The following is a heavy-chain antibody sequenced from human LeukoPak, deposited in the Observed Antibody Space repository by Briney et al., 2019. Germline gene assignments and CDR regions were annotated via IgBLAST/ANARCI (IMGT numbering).Heavy chain of an antibody. J-gene: IGHJ5*02. D-gene: IGHD6-13*01. CDR2: IYYSGST. V-gene: IGHV4-39*02. CDR1: GGSISSSSYY. Sequence: SETLSLTCTVSGGSISSSSYYWGWIRQPPGKGLEWIGSIYYSGSTYYNPSLKSRVTISVDTSKNQFSLKLSSVTAADTAVYYCARDLGIAAAGTGWFDPWGQGTLVTVSS. CDR3: ARDLGIAAAGTGWFDP.